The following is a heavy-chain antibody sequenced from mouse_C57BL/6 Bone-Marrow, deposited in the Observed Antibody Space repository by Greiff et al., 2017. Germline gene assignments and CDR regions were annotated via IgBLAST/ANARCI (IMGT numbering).Heavy chain of an antibody. CDR1: GYTFTSYW. V-gene: IGHV1-64*01. CDR2: IHPNSGST. Sequence: QVQLQQSGAELVKPGASVKLSCKASGYTFTSYWMHWVKQRPGQGLAWIGMIHPNSGSTNYNEKLKSKATLTVDKSSSTAYLQLSSLTSEDSAGYYCARGDYPQYYHARAYWGQGTSVTASS. J-gene: IGHJ4*01. D-gene: IGHD2-4*01. CDR3: ARGDYPQYYHARAY.